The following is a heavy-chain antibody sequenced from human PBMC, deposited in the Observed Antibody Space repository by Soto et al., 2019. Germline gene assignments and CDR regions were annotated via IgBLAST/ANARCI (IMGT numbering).Heavy chain of an antibody. J-gene: IGHJ6*02. CDR1: GFTFSSYA. V-gene: IGHV3-23*01. CDR2: ISGSGGST. CDR3: GVATIGVGYYYGMDV. D-gene: IGHD5-12*01. Sequence: GGSLRLSCAASGFTFSSYAMSWVRQAPGKGLEWVSAISGSGGSTYYADSVKGRFTISRDNSKNTLYLQMNSLRAEDTAVYYCGVATIGVGYYYGMDVWGQGTTVTVSS.